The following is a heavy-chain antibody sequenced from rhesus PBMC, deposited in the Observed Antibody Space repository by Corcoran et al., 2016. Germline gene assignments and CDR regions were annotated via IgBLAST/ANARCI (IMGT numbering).Heavy chain of an antibody. D-gene: IGHD3-28*01. Sequence: QMQLQESGPGPVKPSETLSLTCAVSGASISSYWWGWTRQSPGKGLEWIGGIDGKTVRPRYHPSPGSRVTVSRDASKNQVSLKLTSVTAADTAVYYCARARYHYDNDYWGQGVLVTVSS. CDR2: IDGKTVRP. CDR1: GASISSYW. V-gene: IGHV4-80*01. J-gene: IGHJ4*01. CDR3: ARARYHYDNDY.